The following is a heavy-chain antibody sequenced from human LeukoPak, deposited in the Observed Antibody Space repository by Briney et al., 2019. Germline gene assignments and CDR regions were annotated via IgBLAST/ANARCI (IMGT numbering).Heavy chain of an antibody. CDR2: ISAYDGNT. CDR1: GYTFTSYG. Sequence: ASVKVSCKASGYTFTSYGISWVRQAPGQGLEWMGWISAYDGNTNYAQKLQGRVIMTTDTSTSTAYMELRSLRSDDTAVYYCARDPSVAAAGTTGYYYGMDVWGQGTTVTVSS. CDR3: ARDPSVAAAGTTGYYYGMDV. V-gene: IGHV1-18*01. J-gene: IGHJ6*02. D-gene: IGHD6-13*01.